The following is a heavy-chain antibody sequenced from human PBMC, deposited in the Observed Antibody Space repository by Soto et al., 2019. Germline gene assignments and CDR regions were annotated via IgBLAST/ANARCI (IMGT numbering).Heavy chain of an antibody. CDR2: IYYSGST. J-gene: IGHJ4*02. CDR3: ARVRVAYCGGDCYSPATYYFDY. V-gene: IGHV4-31*03. CDR1: GGSISSGGYY. Sequence: QVQLQESGPGLVKPSQTLSLTCTVSGGSISSGGYYWSWIRQHPGKGLEWIGYIYYSGSTYYNPSLKGRVTISVDTSKNQFSLKLSSVTAADTAVYYCARVRVAYCGGDCYSPATYYFDYWGQGTLVTVSS. D-gene: IGHD2-21*02.